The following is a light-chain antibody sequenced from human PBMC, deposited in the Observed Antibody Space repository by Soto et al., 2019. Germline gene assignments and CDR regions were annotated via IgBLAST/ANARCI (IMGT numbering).Light chain of an antibody. Sequence: QLVLTQPASVSGSPGQSITISCTGASSDVGDYNYVSWYQHHPGKAPKLMIYDVTNRPSGVSNRFSGSKSGNTASLTISGLQAEDEADYYCTSYPSNTVVFGGGTQLTVL. CDR2: DVT. V-gene: IGLV2-14*03. CDR1: SSDVGDYNY. CDR3: TSYPSNTVV. J-gene: IGLJ2*01.